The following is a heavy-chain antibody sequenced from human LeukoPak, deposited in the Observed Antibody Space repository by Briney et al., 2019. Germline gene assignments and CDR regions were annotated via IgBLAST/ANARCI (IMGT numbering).Heavy chain of an antibody. CDR3: ARTFYGDYDY. CDR2: IKQDGSEK. Sequence: GXXLRLSCAASGFTFSSYWMSWVRQAPGKGMEWVANIKQDGSEKYYVDSVKGRFTISRDNAKNSLYLQMNSLRAEDTAVYYCARTFYGDYDYWGQGTLVTVSS. J-gene: IGHJ4*02. CDR1: GFTFSSYW. V-gene: IGHV3-7*01. D-gene: IGHD4-17*01.